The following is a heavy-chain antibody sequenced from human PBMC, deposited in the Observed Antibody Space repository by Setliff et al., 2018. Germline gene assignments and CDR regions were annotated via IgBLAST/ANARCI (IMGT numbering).Heavy chain of an antibody. J-gene: IGHJ3*02. V-gene: IGHV4-38-2*01. CDR3: ATPRRDDLDTPFDTFDI. CDR1: GVSINSGHY. Sequence: TLSLTCGVSGVSINSGHYWGWIWQPPGKGLEWIVTMSHRGRTYYNPSLESRVTMSLDTSKNQFSLRLTYVAAADTAVYYCATPRRDDLDTPFDTFDIWGQGTMVTVSS. CDR2: MSHRGRT. D-gene: IGHD3-3*01.